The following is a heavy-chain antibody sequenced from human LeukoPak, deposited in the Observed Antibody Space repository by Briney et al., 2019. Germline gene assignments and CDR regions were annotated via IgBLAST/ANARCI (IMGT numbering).Heavy chain of an antibody. V-gene: IGHV3-23*01. J-gene: IGHJ4*02. CDR3: ATVTYFDTRASLYY. D-gene: IGHD3-22*01. Sequence: GGSLRLSCTASGFSFSSYAMTWVRQAPGKGLEWVSVISGSGVTSKYADSVRGRFTISRDNSRNTVFLRVDSLRAEDTAVYFCATVTYFDTRASLYYWGQGTLVTVSS. CDR2: ISGSGVTS. CDR1: GFSFSSYA.